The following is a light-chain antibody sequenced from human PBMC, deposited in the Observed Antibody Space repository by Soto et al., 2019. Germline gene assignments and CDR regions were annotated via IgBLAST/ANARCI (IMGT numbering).Light chain of an antibody. Sequence: QSALTQPVSVSESPGQSITISCTGTSSDVGGYNYVSWYQQHPGKAPKLMIFDVSNRPSGVSSRFSGSKSGNTASLTISGLQAEDEADYYCLSFTSSSTLVFGGGTKLTVL. CDR2: DVS. CDR1: SSDVGGYNY. V-gene: IGLV2-14*01. J-gene: IGLJ3*02. CDR3: LSFTSSSTLV.